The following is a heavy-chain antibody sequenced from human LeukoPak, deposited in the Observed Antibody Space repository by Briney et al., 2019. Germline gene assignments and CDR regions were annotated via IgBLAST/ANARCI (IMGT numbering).Heavy chain of an antibody. D-gene: IGHD3-3*01. CDR2: ISAYNGNT. CDR1: GYTFTSYG. J-gene: IGHJ4*02. CDR3: ARDHGRDYDFWSDLDY. V-gene: IGHV1-18*01. Sequence: ASVKVSCKASGYTFTSYGISWVRQAPGQGLEWMGWISAYNGNTNYAQKLQGRVTMTTDTSTSTAYMELRSLRSDDTAVYYCARDHGRDYDFWSDLDYWGQGTLVTVSS.